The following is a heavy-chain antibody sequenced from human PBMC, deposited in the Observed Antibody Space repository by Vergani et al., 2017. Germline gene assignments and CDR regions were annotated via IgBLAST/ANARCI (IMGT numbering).Heavy chain of an antibody. Sequence: QVQLQASGPGRVKPSQTLSLTCTMSGRSISAGYYFWSWFRQPAGKGLEWIGRFYTGGGTSYNPSLKSRVTISVDTSKNQFSLQLSSVTAADTAVYYCARDPLYSTTWPFLLLDMDVWGQGTTVTVSS. CDR1: GRSISAGYYF. CDR2: FYTGGGT. J-gene: IGHJ6*02. CDR3: ARDPLYSTTWPFLLLDMDV. V-gene: IGHV4-61*02. D-gene: IGHD6-13*01.